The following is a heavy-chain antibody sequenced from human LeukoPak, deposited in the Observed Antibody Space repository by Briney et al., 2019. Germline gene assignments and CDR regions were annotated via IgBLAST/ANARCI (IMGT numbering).Heavy chain of an antibody. D-gene: IGHD3-10*01. CDR1: GGSISSYY. J-gene: IGHJ6*03. CDR2: IYTSGST. Sequence: PSETLSLTCAVSGGSISSYYWSWIRQPPGKGLEWIGRIYTSGSTNYNPSLKSRVTMSVDTSKNQFSLKLSSVTAADTAVYYCARDDSIYYYGSGSYEYYMDVWGKGTTVTISS. CDR3: ARDDSIYYYGSGSYEYYMDV. V-gene: IGHV4-4*07.